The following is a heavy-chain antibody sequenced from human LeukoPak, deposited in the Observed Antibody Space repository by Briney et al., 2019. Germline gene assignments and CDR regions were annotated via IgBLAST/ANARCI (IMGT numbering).Heavy chain of an antibody. J-gene: IGHJ4*02. Sequence: GGSLRLPCAAAGFTFSTSGMNWVRQAPGKGLEWVSYISSSSSSVYYADSVKGRFTISRDNAKNSLYLQINSLRAEDTAVYYCARGGAARPDYWGQGTLVTVSS. CDR3: ARGGAARPDY. D-gene: IGHD6-6*01. V-gene: IGHV3-48*01. CDR2: ISSSSSSV. CDR1: GFTFSTSG.